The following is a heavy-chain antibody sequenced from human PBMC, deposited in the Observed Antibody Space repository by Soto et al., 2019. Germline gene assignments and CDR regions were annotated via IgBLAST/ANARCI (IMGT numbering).Heavy chain of an antibody. V-gene: IGHV5-51*01. J-gene: IGHJ4*02. CDR2: IYPGDSDT. CDR3: AKNSGWYYFDY. D-gene: IGHD6-19*01. CDR1: GYSLTSHW. Sequence: PGESLKISCKTSGYSLTSHWIGWVRQTPGNGLELMGIIYPGDSDTRYSPSFQGQVTISADNSKNTLYLQMNSLRAEDTAVYYCAKNSGWYYFDYWGQGTLVTVSS.